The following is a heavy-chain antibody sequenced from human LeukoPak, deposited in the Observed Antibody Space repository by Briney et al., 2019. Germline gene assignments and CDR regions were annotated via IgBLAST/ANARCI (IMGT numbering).Heavy chain of an antibody. CDR3: ARDGTRHCTTGCVFFDY. CDR2: VCRSGSAI. CDR1: GFTFSNYE. J-gene: IGHJ4*02. Sequence: GGSLRLSCAASGFTFSNYEMNWVRQAPGKGLEWLSYVCRSGSAIHYADSVKGRFTISRDNAENSLYLQMKSLRAEDTAVYYCARDGTRHCTTGCVFFDYWGEGPLVSVSS. D-gene: IGHD2-2*01. V-gene: IGHV3-48*03.